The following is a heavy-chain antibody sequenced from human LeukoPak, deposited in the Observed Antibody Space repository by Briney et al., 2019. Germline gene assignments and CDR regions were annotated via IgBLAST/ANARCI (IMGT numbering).Heavy chain of an antibody. D-gene: IGHD2-21*01. V-gene: IGHV4-4*07. CDR1: GGSLSGFY. CDR3: AREYGDLDY. Sequence: KPSETLSLTCTVSGGSLSGFYWSWIRQPAGKGLEWIGRIYPSGGTNYNPSLKSRVTMSTDTSKNQFSLKLRSVTAADTAVYYCAREYGDLDYWGQGTLVTVSS. J-gene: IGHJ4*02. CDR2: IYPSGGT.